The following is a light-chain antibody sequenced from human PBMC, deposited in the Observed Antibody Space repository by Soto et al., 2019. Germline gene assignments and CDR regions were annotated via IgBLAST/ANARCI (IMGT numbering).Light chain of an antibody. J-gene: IGKJ3*01. CDR2: DAS. CDR1: QDISNY. V-gene: IGKV1-33*01. Sequence: DIQMTQSPSSLSASVGDRVTITCQASQDISNYLNWYQQKPGKAPKLLIYDASNLETGVPSRFSGSGSGTDFTFTISSLQPEDIATYYCQQYDNLPFTFGPGTKVGIK. CDR3: QQYDNLPFT.